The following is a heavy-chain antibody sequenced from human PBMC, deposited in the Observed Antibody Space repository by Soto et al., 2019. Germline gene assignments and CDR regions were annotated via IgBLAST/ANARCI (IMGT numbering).Heavy chain of an antibody. CDR1: GFTFSTYA. CDR2: ISYDGSNK. V-gene: IGHV3-30-3*01. CDR3: ARDRPSPYCSSTSCSSYLDY. Sequence: PGGSLRLSCAASGFTFSTYAMQWVRQAPGKGLEWVAVISYDGSNKYYADSVKGRFTISRDNSKNTLYLQMNGLRAEDTAVYYCARDRPSPYCSSTSCSSYLDYWGQGTLVTVSS. D-gene: IGHD2-2*01. J-gene: IGHJ4*02.